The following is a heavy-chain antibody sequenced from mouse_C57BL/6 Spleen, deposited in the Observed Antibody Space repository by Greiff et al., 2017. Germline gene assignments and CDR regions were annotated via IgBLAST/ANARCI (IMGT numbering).Heavy chain of an antibody. CDR3: TRNGLAY. V-gene: IGHV1-15*01. CDR2: IDPETGGT. Sequence: VKLMESGAELVRPGASVTLSCKASGYTFTDYEMHWVKQTPVHGLEWIGAIDPETGGTAYNQKFKGKAILTADKSSSTAYMELRSLTSEDSAVYYCTRNGLAYWGQGTLVTVSA. CDR1: GYTFTDYE. J-gene: IGHJ3*01.